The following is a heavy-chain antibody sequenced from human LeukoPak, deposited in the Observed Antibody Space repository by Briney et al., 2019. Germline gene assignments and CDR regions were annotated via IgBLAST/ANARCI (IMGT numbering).Heavy chain of an antibody. V-gene: IGHV4-59*01. Sequence: SETLSLTCTVSGGSISTYYWSWIRQPPGGGLEWIGYISNGGTTNYNPSLKSRVTISVDTSKNQLSLKLSSVTAADTAVYHCVRLQPNTGEWAFDIWGQGTMVSVSS. J-gene: IGHJ3*02. CDR2: ISNGGTT. CDR1: GGSISTYY. CDR3: VRLQPNTGEWAFDI. D-gene: IGHD1-1*01.